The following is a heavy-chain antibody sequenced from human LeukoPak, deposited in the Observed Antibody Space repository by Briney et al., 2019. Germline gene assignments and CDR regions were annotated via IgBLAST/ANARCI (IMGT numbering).Heavy chain of an antibody. CDR1: GGSISSSGYY. V-gene: IGHV4-39*01. CDR2: TYYSGST. Sequence: ASETLSLTCTVSGGSISSSGYYWGWIRQPPGKGLEWIGSTYYSGSTYYNPSLKSRVTISVDTSKNQFSLKLSSVTAADTAVYYCTRLNDYAWYFDLWGRGTLVTVSS. J-gene: IGHJ2*01. CDR3: TRLNDYAWYFDL. D-gene: IGHD4-17*01.